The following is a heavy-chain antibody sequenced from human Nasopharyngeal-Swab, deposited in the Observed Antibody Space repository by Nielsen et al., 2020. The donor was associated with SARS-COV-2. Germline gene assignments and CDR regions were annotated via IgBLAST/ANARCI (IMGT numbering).Heavy chain of an antibody. D-gene: IGHD6-6*01. CDR2: IYTNGGT. V-gene: IGHV4-61*02. J-gene: IGHJ4*02. Sequence: TCDVLGGSPRSGDYYWSWIRQPAGEGLEWIGRIYTNGGTNYNPSLTSRVTISVDMSKNQFSLKLTSVTAADTAVYYCVRDWSSPSKTAFDYWGQGILVTVSS. CDR1: GGSPRSGDYY. CDR3: VRDWSSPSKTAFDY.